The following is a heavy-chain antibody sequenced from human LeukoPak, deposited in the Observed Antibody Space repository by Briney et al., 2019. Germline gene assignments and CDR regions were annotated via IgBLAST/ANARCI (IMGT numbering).Heavy chain of an antibody. Sequence: SETLSLTCAVYGGSFSGYYWSWIRQPPGKGLEWIGYIYHSGSTYYNPSLESRVTISVDRPKNQFSLKLSSVTAADTAVYYCARVGVIVADGMDVWGQGTTVTVSS. CDR1: GGSFSGYY. CDR2: IYHSGST. J-gene: IGHJ6*02. CDR3: ARVGVIVADGMDV. V-gene: IGHV4-30-2*01. D-gene: IGHD2-15*01.